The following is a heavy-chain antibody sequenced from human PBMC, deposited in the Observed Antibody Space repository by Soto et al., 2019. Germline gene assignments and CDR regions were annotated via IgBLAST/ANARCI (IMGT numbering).Heavy chain of an antibody. CDR3: ARGTSSSSWYYYGMDV. D-gene: IGHD6-6*01. Sequence: PWETLALTCAVYGGSFSGYYWSWIRQPPGKGLEWIGEINQSGRTNYNPSLKSRVTISVDTSKNQFSLKLSSVTAADTAVYYCARGTSSSSWYYYGMDVWGQGTTVTVSS. CDR2: INQSGRT. J-gene: IGHJ6*02. CDR1: GGSFSGYY. V-gene: IGHV4-34*01.